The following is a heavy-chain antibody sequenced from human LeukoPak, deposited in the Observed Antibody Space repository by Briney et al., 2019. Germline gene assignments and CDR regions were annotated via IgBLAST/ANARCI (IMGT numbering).Heavy chain of an antibody. Sequence: GGSLRLSCAASGFTVSSNYMSWVRQAPGKGLEWVSVIYSGGSTYYADSVKGRFTISRDNSKNTLYLQMNSLRAEDTAVYYCARVVVAVADDNWFDPWGQGTLVTVSS. D-gene: IGHD6-19*01. CDR1: GFTVSSNY. CDR2: IYSGGST. CDR3: ARVVVAVADDNWFDP. V-gene: IGHV3-53*01. J-gene: IGHJ5*02.